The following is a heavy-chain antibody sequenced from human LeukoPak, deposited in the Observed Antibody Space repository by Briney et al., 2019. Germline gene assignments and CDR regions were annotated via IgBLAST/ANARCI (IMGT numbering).Heavy chain of an antibody. D-gene: IGHD3-16*02. J-gene: IGHJ4*02. CDR1: GFTFSSYW. CDR2: IKQDGSEK. Sequence: PGGSLRLSCAASGFTFSSYWMSWVRQAPGKGLEWVANIKQDGSEKYYVDSVKGRFTISRDNAKNSLYLQMNSLRAEDTAVYYCARDRPGVWGSYRLLDYWGQGTLVTVSS. V-gene: IGHV3-7*01. CDR3: ARDRPGVWGSYRLLDY.